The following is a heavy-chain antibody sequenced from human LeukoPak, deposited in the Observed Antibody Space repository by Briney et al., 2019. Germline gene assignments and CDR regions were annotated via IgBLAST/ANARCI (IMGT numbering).Heavy chain of an antibody. Sequence: GGSLRLSCAASGFTFSNAWMSWVRQAPGKGLEWVSAISGSGGSTYYADSVKGRFTISRDNSKNTLYLQMNSLRAEDTAVYYCAKAPYYYGSGSYSHWGQGTLVTVSS. CDR3: AKAPYYYGSGSYSH. J-gene: IGHJ4*02. CDR1: GFTFSNAW. V-gene: IGHV3-23*01. D-gene: IGHD3-10*01. CDR2: ISGSGGST.